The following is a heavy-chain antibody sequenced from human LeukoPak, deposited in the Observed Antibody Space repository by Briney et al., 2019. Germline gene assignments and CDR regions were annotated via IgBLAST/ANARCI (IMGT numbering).Heavy chain of an antibody. Sequence: PGGSLRLSCAASGFTFSSYAMHWVRQAPGKGLEYVSAISSNGGSTYYADSVKGGFTISRDNSKNTLYLQMGSLRAEDMAAYYCARDGGYCSSTSCYEEYYYGMDVWGKGTTVTVSS. CDR1: GFTFSSYA. D-gene: IGHD2-2*01. V-gene: IGHV3-64*02. CDR3: ARDGGYCSSTSCYEEYYYGMDV. J-gene: IGHJ6*04. CDR2: ISSNGGST.